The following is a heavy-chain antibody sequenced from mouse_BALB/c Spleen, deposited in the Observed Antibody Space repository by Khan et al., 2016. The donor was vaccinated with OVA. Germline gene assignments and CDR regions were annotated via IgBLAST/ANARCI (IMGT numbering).Heavy chain of an antibody. CDR3: AMERTY. Sequence: EVQLQESGPGLVKPSQSLSLTCTVTGYSITSDYAWNWIRQFPGNKLEWMGYITYSGSTCYRPSLKSRISITRDTSKNQSFLQLNSVTTEDTATYYCAMERTYWGQGTLVTVSA. V-gene: IGHV3-2*02. D-gene: IGHD2-3*01. CDR2: ITYSGST. CDR1: GYSITSDYA. J-gene: IGHJ3*01.